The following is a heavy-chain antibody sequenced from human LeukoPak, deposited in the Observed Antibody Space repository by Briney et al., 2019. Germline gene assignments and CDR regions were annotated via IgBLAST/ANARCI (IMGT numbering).Heavy chain of an antibody. CDR1: GGSISSYY. Sequence: SETLSLTCTVSGGSISSYYRSWIRQPPGKGLEWIGYIYYSGSTNYNPSLKSRVTISVDTSKNQFSLKLSSVTAADTAVYYCARSIQQLNWFDPWGQGTLVTVSS. J-gene: IGHJ5*02. CDR2: IYYSGST. CDR3: ARSIQQLNWFDP. D-gene: IGHD4-11*01. V-gene: IGHV4-59*08.